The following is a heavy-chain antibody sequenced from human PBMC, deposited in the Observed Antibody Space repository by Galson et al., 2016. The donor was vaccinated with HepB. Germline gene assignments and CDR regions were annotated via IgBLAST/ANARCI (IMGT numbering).Heavy chain of an antibody. CDR1: GDSVASNSGG. D-gene: IGHD2-8*01. V-gene: IGHV6-1*01. CDR2: TYYRSKWYN. Sequence: CAISGDSVASNSGGWNWIRQSPSRGLEWLGRTYYRSKWYNDYAVSVKSRITINPDTSKNQFSLQLNSVTPEDTAVYYCSRDPAPLMYAFGIWGQGTMVTVSS. CDR3: SRDPAPLMYAFGI. J-gene: IGHJ3*02.